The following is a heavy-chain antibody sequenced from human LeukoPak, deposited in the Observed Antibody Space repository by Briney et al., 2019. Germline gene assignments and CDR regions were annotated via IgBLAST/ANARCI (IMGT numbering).Heavy chain of an antibody. Sequence: GASVKVSCKASGYTFTGYYMHWVRQAPGQGLEWMGWINPNSGGTNYAQKFQGWVTMTRDTSISTAYMELSRLRSDDTAVYYCARDTSGSYFMYYFDYWGQGTLVTVSS. CDR3: ARDTSGSYFMYYFDY. J-gene: IGHJ4*02. D-gene: IGHD1-26*01. CDR1: GYTFTGYY. CDR2: INPNSGGT. V-gene: IGHV1-2*04.